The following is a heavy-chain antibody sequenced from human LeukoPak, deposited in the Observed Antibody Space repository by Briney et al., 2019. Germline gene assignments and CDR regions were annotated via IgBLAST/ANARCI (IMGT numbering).Heavy chain of an antibody. CDR1: EFTINDAW. CDR2: IKSKTDGGTT. J-gene: IGHJ4*02. CDR3: SSWGSTPGVSSDDY. V-gene: IGHV3-15*01. Sequence: PGGSLRLSCAASEFTINDAWMSWVRQAPGKGLEWVGRIKSKTDGGTTEYAAPVKGRFTISRDDSKNTLYLRMNSLKTEDTAMYYCSSWGSTPGVSSDDYWGQGTLVTVSS. D-gene: IGHD6-6*01.